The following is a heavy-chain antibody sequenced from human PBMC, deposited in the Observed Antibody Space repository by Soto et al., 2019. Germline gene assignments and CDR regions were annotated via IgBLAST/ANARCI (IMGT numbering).Heavy chain of an antibody. D-gene: IGHD5-12*01. Sequence: GGSLRLSCAASGFTFSSYAMSWVRQAPGKGLEWVSAISGSGGSTYYADSVKGRFTICRDNSKNTLYLQMNSLRAAHTAVYYCATVFAGYNPYYFDYWGQGTLVTVSS. CDR3: ATVFAGYNPYYFDY. CDR2: ISGSGGST. J-gene: IGHJ4*02. V-gene: IGHV3-23*01. CDR1: GFTFSSYA.